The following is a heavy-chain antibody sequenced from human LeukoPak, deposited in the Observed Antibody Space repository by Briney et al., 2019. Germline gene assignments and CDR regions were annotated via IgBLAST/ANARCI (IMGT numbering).Heavy chain of an antibody. Sequence: SQTLSLTCTVSGGSISSTCYYWGWIRQPPGKGLEWIGSINYSGSTYYNPSLKSRVTISVDTSKNQFSLKLSSVTAADTAVYYCARRRFVGGPDVVNPFDYWGQGTLVTVSS. V-gene: IGHV4-39*01. CDR3: ARRRFVGGPDVVNPFDY. J-gene: IGHJ4*02. D-gene: IGHD2-15*01. CDR1: GGSISSTCYY. CDR2: INYSGST.